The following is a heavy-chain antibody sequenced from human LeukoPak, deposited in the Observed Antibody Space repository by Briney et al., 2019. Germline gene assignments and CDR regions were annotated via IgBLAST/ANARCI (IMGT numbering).Heavy chain of an antibody. V-gene: IGHV4-39*01. CDR1: GDSISRSNYY. Sequence: PSETLSLTCTVSGDSISRSNYYWGWIRQPPGKGLEWIGIIYYSGSTYYNPSLKGRVTVSVDTSKNQFSLKLSSVTAADTAVYYCARAFRARYFDLWGRGTLVTVSS. CDR3: ARAFRARYFDL. D-gene: IGHD2/OR15-2a*01. J-gene: IGHJ2*01. CDR2: IYYSGST.